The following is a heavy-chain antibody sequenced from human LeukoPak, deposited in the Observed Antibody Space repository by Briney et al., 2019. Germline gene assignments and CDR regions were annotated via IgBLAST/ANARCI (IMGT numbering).Heavy chain of an antibody. CDR2: IHYSGST. CDR1: GGSIGSYY. Sequence: SETLSLTCTVSGGSIGSYYWNWIRQAPGKGLEWIGYIHYSGSTNHNSSLKSRVTISVDTSKNQFSLKLSSVTAADTAVYYCARVVYYDSSGYFDYWGQGTLVTVSS. CDR3: ARVVYYDSSGYFDY. V-gene: IGHV4-59*01. D-gene: IGHD3-22*01. J-gene: IGHJ4*02.